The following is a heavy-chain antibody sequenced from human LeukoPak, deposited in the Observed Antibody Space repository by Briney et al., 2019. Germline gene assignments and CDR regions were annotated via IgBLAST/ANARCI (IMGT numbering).Heavy chain of an antibody. J-gene: IGHJ4*02. Sequence: ASVKVSCKASGYTFIGYYMHWVRQAPGQGLEWMGLINPRGGTTRYAQKFQGRVTVTRDMSTSTVYMELSSLRSEDTAMYYCARDRTHYYDSSGYYSRWEYWGQGTLVTVSS. CDR1: GYTFIGYY. D-gene: IGHD3-22*01. V-gene: IGHV1-46*01. CDR3: ARDRTHYYDSSGYYSRWEY. CDR2: INPRGGTT.